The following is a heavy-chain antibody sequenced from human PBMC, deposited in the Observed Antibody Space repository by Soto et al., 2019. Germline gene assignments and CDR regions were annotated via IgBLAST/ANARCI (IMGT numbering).Heavy chain of an antibody. CDR1: GFTFSEYW. Sequence: PGGSLRLSCAASGFTFSEYWMTWVRQVPGKGLEWVANIKQDGSECYYVDSVKGRFTISRDNAKNSLYLQMNSLRAEDTAVYYCARHPGVKFDLWGLGILVTVSS. V-gene: IGHV3-7*01. CDR2: IKQDGSEC. J-gene: IGHJ5*02. CDR3: ARHPGVKFDL.